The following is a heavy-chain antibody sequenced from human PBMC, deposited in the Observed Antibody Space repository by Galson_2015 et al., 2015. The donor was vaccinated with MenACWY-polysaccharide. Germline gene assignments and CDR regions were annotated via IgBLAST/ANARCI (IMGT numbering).Heavy chain of an antibody. V-gene: IGHV3-7*01. D-gene: IGHD2-8*01. CDR1: GFTFSTYW. CDR3: AREEGYCITGPCYGYLHP. J-gene: IGHJ5*02. Sequence: SLRLSCVASGFTFSTYWMSWVRQAPGKGLEWVANIKKDGSEKYYVDSVKGRFTISRDNTKNSLYLQMNSLRAEDTAVYYCAREEGYCITGPCYGYLHPWGQGTLVTVSS. CDR2: IKKDGSEK.